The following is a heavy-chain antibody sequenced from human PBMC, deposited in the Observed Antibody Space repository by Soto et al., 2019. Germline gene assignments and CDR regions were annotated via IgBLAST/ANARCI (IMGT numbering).Heavy chain of an antibody. V-gene: IGHV3-7*03. J-gene: IGHJ4*02. D-gene: IGHD3-22*01. Sequence: PGVSLRLYFASSAFTFSSSWMNWFRQAPGKGLEWVADIKEDGSEKYYVDSLKGRFTISRDNAKNSLYLQMNSLRAEDTAVYYCARGDYYDRRFDSWGQGTLVTVSS. CDR3: ARGDYYDRRFDS. CDR2: IKEDGSEK. CDR1: AFTFSSSW.